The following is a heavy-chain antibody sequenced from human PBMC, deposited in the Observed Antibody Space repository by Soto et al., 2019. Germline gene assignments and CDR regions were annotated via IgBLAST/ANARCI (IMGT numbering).Heavy chain of an antibody. D-gene: IGHD2-2*01. CDR1: GGTFSSYT. CDR3: ARDCGSTSCCDMDV. Sequence: QVRLVQSGAEVKKPGSSVKVSCEASGGTFSSYTFSWVRQAPGHGLEWMGGIIPMFRTGNYAQKFQGRVTIPPDESTNTVYMELSSLRSDDTAVYYCARDCGSTSCCDMDVWGQGTTVTVSS. J-gene: IGHJ6*02. V-gene: IGHV1-69*01. CDR2: IIPMFRTG.